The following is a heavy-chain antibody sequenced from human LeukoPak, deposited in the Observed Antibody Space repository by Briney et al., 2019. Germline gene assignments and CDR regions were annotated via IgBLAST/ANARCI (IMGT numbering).Heavy chain of an antibody. D-gene: IGHD2-2*02. J-gene: IGHJ3*02. V-gene: IGHV3-21*01. Sequence: GGSLRLSCAASGFTFSGYSMSWVRQAPGKGLEWVSSISSSSNYIYYADSVKGRFTISRDNAKNSLYLQMNSLRAEDTAVYYCAREYIVPAAIPSDAFDIWGQGTMVTVSS. CDR2: ISSSSNYI. CDR3: AREYIVPAAIPSDAFDI. CDR1: GFTFSGYS.